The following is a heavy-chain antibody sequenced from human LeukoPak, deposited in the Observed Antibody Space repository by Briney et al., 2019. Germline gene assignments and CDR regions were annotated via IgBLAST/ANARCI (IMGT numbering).Heavy chain of an antibody. CDR1: GASITNSLYY. CDR2: INHSGST. J-gene: IGHJ4*02. CDR3: ARGLVGANRY. V-gene: IGHV4-39*07. Sequence: SETLSLTCTVSGASITNSLYYWGWIRQPPGKGLEWIGEINHSGSTNYNPSLKSRVTISVDTSKNQFSLKLSSVTAADTAVYYCARGLVGANRYWGQGTLVTVSS. D-gene: IGHD1-26*01.